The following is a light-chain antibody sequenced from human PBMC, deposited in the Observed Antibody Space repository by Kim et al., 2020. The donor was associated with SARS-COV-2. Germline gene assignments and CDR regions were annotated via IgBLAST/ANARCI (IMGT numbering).Light chain of an antibody. CDR2: AAS. Sequence: DIQMTQSPSSLSASVGDRVTITCRASQSISSYLNWYQQKPGKAPKLLIYAASSLQSGVPSRFSGSGSGTDFTLTISSLQPEDFATYYCLQSYRTLLTFGGGTQVDI. CDR3: LQSYRTLLT. CDR1: QSISSY. V-gene: IGKV1-39*01. J-gene: IGKJ4*01.